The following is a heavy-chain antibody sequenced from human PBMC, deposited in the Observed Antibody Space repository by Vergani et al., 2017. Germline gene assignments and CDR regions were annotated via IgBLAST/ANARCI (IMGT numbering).Heavy chain of an antibody. J-gene: IGHJ5*02. CDR3: ARDLGVVAARAGNGDKGAGGWFDP. V-gene: IGHV1-69*01. Sequence: QVQLVQSGAEVKKPGSSVKVSCKASGGTFSSYAISWVRQAPGQGLEWMGGIIPIFGTANYAQKFQGRVTITADESTSTAYMELSSLRSEDTAVYSCARDLGVVAARAGNGDKGAGGWFDPWGQGTLVTVSS. CDR1: GGTFSSYA. D-gene: IGHD2-15*01. CDR2: IIPIFGTA.